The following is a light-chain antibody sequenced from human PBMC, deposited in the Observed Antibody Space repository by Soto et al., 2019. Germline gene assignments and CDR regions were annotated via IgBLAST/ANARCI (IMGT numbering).Light chain of an antibody. J-gene: IGKJ2*01. CDR1: QDIDNY. CDR2: DAS. CDR3: QQYDKLPPYT. V-gene: IGKV1-33*01. Sequence: DIQMTQSPSSLSASVGDRVTTTCQASQDIDNYLNWYQQKPGQAPKLLIYDASNLETGVPSRFSGRGCETDFTFTISSLQPEDIATYYCQQYDKLPPYTFGQGTKLELK.